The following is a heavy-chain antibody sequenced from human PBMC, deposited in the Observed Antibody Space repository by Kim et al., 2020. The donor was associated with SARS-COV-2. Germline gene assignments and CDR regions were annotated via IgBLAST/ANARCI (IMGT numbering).Heavy chain of an antibody. CDR1: GGSFSGYY. D-gene: IGHD3-10*01. J-gene: IGHJ4*02. Sequence: SETLSLTCAVYGGSFSGYYWSWIRQPPGKGLVWIGEINHSGSTNSNPSLKSRVTISVDTSKNQFSLKLSSVTAADTAVYYCARFPYYYGSGSYYRGDYWGQGTLVTVSS. CDR2: INHSGST. CDR3: ARFPYYYGSGSYYRGDY. V-gene: IGHV4-34*01.